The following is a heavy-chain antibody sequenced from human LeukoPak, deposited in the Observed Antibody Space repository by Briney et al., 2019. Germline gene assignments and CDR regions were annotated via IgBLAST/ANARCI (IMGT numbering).Heavy chain of an antibody. Sequence: PGGSLRLSCAASGFTFSIYTMNWVRQAPGKGLEWVSCISSGGTYIYNADSVKGRFTISGDNAKNSLYLQMNNLRAEDTAVYYCAREEDSSTIRSSHGMDVWGQGTTVTVSS. CDR2: ISSGGTYI. CDR3: AREEDSSTIRSSHGMDV. J-gene: IGHJ6*02. CDR1: GFTFSIYT. D-gene: IGHD6-6*01. V-gene: IGHV3-21*01.